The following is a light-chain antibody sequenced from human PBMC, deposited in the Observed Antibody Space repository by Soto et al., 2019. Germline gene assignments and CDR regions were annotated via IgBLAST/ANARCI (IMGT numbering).Light chain of an antibody. CDR3: QQYNSYPYT. CDR1: QSISSW. CDR2: DAS. Sequence: DIQMTQSPSTLSASVGDRVTITCRASQSISSWLAWYQQKPGKAPKLLIYDASSLESGVPSRFSGSGSGTEFPLTISSLQPVDFATYYCQQYNSYPYTFGQGTKLEIK. J-gene: IGKJ2*01. V-gene: IGKV1-5*01.